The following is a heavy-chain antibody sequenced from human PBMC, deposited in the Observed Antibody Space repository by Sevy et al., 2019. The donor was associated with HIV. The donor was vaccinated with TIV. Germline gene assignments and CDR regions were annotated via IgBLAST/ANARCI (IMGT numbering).Heavy chain of an antibody. Sequence: SETLSLTCTVSGGSITSLYWNWIRQPPGKGLEWFANIYYNGHINYNPSLKSRLTLSLETSKNPFSLRLNSVTAADTAMYYCAGENAWGRGYSWGQGTLVTVSS. V-gene: IGHV4-59*08. CDR1: GGSITSLY. CDR2: IYYNGHI. J-gene: IGHJ4*02. D-gene: IGHD1-26*01. CDR3: AGENAWGRGYS.